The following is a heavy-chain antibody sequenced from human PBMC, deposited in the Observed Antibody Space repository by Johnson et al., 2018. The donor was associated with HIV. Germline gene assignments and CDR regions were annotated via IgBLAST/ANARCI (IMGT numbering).Heavy chain of an antibody. CDR2: ISYDGSNK. Sequence: QVQLVESGGGVVQPGRSLRLSCAASGFTFSSYAMHWVRQAPGKWLEWVAVISYDGSNKYYADSVKGRFTISRDNSKNMLYLQMNSLRAEDTAVYYCAREFHHTLITMIVVVSGKNAFDIWGQGTMVTVSS. J-gene: IGHJ3*02. V-gene: IGHV3-30-3*01. CDR3: AREFHHTLITMIVVVSGKNAFDI. D-gene: IGHD3-22*01. CDR1: GFTFSSYA.